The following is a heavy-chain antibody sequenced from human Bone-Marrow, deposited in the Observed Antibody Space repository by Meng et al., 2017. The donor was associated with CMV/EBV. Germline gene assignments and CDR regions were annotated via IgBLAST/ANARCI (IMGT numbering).Heavy chain of an antibody. J-gene: IGHJ6*02. CDR3: ARDRRIYGGNYPDYYYYNGMDV. Sequence: GGSLRLSCAASGFTVSSNYMSWVRQAPGKGLEWVSVIYSGGSTYYADSVKGRFTISRDNSKNTLYLQRNSLRAEDTAVYYCARDRRIYGGNYPDYYYYNGMDVWGQGSTVTVSS. D-gene: IGHD4/OR15-4a*01. V-gene: IGHV3-53*01. CDR2: IYSGGST. CDR1: GFTVSSNY.